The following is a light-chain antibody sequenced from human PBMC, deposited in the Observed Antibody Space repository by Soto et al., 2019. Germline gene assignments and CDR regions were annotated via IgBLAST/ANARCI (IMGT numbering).Light chain of an antibody. CDR1: SSDVGAYNY. Sequence: QSVLTQRASVSGSPGQSVAISCTGTSSDVGAYNYISWYQQHPGKAPKLLLSEVSNRPSGVSDRFSGSKSGNTASLTISGLQAEDEADYYCSSLTTSFTYVFGTGTKVTVL. CDR2: EVS. CDR3: SSLTTSFTYV. V-gene: IGLV2-14*01. J-gene: IGLJ1*01.